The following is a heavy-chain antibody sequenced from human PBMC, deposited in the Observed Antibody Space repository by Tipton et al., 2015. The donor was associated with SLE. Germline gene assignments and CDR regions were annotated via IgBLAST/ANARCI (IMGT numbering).Heavy chain of an antibody. CDR2: IDYTANP. Sequence: TLSLTCTVSGGSIGSFYWSWIRQPPGKGLEWIGNIDYTANPNYSPSLKSQVTISIDTSTNHFSLKLRSVTAADTAVYYCARSWNDAPPDLGYWGQGTLVTVSS. CDR3: ARSWNDAPPDLGY. D-gene: IGHD1-1*01. V-gene: IGHV4-59*01. CDR1: GGSIGSFY. J-gene: IGHJ4*02.